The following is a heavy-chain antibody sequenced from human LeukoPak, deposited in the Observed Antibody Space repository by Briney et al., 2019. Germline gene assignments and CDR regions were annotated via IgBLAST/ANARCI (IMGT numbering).Heavy chain of an antibody. Sequence: GGSLRLSCAASGFTFSSYWMRWVRQAPGKGLEWVANINRDGSEKYYVDSVKGRFTISRDNTKNSLYLQMNSLGAEDTAVYYCARDPRSYFDYWGQGTLVTVSS. CDR2: INRDGSEK. CDR3: ARDPRSYFDY. J-gene: IGHJ4*02. CDR1: GFTFSSYW. V-gene: IGHV3-7*01.